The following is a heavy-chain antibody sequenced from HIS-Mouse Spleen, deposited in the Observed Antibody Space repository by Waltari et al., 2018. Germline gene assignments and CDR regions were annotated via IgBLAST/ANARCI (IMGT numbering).Heavy chain of an antibody. CDR3: AREIPYSSSWYDWYFVL. V-gene: IGHV4-39*07. D-gene: IGHD6-13*01. CDR1: GGSISSSSYY. CDR2: IYYSGRA. J-gene: IGHJ2*01. Sequence: QLQLQESAPGLVKPSATLSLTCTVSGGSISSSSYYWGWIRQPPGKGLEWIGSIYYSGRAYHTPSLKTRVTISVDTSKNQFTLKLSSVTAADTDVYYCAREIPYSSSWYDWYFVLWGRGTLVTVSS.